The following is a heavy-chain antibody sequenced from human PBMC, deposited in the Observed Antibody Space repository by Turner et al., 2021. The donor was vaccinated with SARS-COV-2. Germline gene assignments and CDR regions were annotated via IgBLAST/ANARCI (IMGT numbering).Heavy chain of an antibody. CDR3: AKDDGGLATTTYGMDV. CDR2: ISYDGSSK. V-gene: IGHV3-30*18. Sequence: QVRLVESGGGVVQPGRSLGLSCLASGFPFSSHGMHWVRQAPGKGLEWVAAISYDGSSKFYADFVKGRFTISRDDSSNTVYVEINSLRPEDTAVFYCAKDDGGLATTTYGMDVWGQGTTVTVSS. D-gene: IGHD3-16*01. J-gene: IGHJ6*02. CDR1: GFPFSSHG.